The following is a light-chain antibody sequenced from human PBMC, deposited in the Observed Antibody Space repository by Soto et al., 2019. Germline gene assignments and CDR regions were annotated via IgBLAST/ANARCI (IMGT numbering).Light chain of an antibody. Sequence: QSALTQPPSASGSPGQSVTISCTGTSTDVGSYNYVSWYQRHPGKAPKLIIYEVNKRPSGVPDRFSGSKSGNTASLTVSGLQAEDEADYYCSSYLNYNSEAFGTGTKVTVL. CDR1: STDVGSYNY. V-gene: IGLV2-8*01. J-gene: IGLJ1*01. CDR2: EVN. CDR3: SSYLNYNSEA.